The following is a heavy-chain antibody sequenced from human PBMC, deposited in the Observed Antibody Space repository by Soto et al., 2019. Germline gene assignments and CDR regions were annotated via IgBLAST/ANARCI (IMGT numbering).Heavy chain of an antibody. V-gene: IGHV1-18*01. CDR2: ISVYNGNT. D-gene: IGHD2-21*01. CDR1: GYRFTSYG. CDR3: AMAAIGDPNRFAS. J-gene: IGHJ5*01. Sequence: QVQLVQSGAEVKKPGASVKVSCKASGYRFTSYGISWVLQAPGQGLEWVGWISVYNGNTNYAPKFQGRVTMTTDTSTSTAYMELRSLRYDDTAVYYCAMAAIGDPNRFASWGQGPLVTVSS.